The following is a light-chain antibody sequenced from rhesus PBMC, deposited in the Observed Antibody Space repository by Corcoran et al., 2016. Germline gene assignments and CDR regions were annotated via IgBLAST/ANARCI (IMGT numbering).Light chain of an antibody. CDR3: QHCYATPFT. J-gene: IGKJ3*01. V-gene: IGKV1-25*01. CDR1: QGISKK. Sequence: IQMTQSPSSLSASVGEKVTITCRASQGISKKLAWYQQKPGKVPKLLFYYASTLQSGVPSRFSGNGSWTSFTLTIRSLQPTDFAPYDCQHCYATPFTFGPGTKLDIK. CDR2: YAS.